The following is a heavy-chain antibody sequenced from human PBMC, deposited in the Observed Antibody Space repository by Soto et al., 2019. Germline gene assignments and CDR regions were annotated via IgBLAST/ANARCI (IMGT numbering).Heavy chain of an antibody. Sequence: TSETLALTCTISNGFVNRGGYYWSWIRQRPGKGLEWVGYMSYTGTTYYSPSLKSRVTISVDTSKTQLSLRLSSVTAADTAIYYCARARVISSRNWFDPWGQGTLVTVSS. CDR3: ARARVISSRNWFDP. V-gene: IGHV4-31*03. CDR2: MSYTGTT. CDR1: NGFVNRGGYY. J-gene: IGHJ5*02. D-gene: IGHD6-6*01.